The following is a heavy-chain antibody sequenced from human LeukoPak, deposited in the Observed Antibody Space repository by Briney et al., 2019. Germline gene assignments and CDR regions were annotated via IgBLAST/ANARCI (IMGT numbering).Heavy chain of an antibody. CDR2: IYSADSA. CDR1: GFTVSRNY. D-gene: IGHD1-26*01. J-gene: IGHJ4*02. CDR3: AREVGGGATNYFDY. Sequence: PGVSLRLSCAASGFTVSRNYMSWVRQAPGKGLEWVSVIYSADSAYYADSVRGRFTISRDSSKNTLYLQMNSLRADDTAVYYCAREVGGGATNYFDYWGQGTLVTVSS. V-gene: IGHV3-53*01.